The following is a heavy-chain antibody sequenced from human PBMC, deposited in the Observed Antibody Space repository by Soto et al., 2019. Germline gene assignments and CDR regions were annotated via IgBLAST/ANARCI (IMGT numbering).Heavy chain of an antibody. CDR1: EVTFSRYA. V-gene: IGHV1-69*13. CDR2: IIPIFGTA. J-gene: IGHJ4*02. Sequence: SVKVSCKACEVTFSRYAISWVRQAPGQGLEWMGGIIPIFGTANYAQKFQGRVTITADESTSTAYMELSSLRSEDTAVYYCARDRRWGDSYFDYWGQGTLVTVSS. CDR3: ARDRRWGDSYFDY. D-gene: IGHD2-21*02.